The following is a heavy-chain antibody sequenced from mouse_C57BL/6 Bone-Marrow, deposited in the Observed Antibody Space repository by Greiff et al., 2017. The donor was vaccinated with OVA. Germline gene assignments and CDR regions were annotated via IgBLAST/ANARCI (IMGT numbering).Heavy chain of an antibody. CDR1: GYTFTSYG. CDR3: ARDYYGYRFAY. J-gene: IGHJ3*01. V-gene: IGHV1-81*01. Sequence: VKLVESGAELARPGASVKLSCKASGYTFTSYGISWVKQRTGQGLEWIGEIYPRSGNTYYNEKFKGKATLTADKSSSTAYMELRSLTSEDSAVYFCARDYYGYRFAYWGKGTLVTVSA. CDR2: IYPRSGNT. D-gene: IGHD2-2*01.